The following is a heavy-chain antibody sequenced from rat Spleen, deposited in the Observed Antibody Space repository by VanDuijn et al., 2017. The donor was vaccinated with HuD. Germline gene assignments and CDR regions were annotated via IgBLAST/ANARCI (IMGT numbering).Heavy chain of an antibody. J-gene: IGHJ2*01. CDR2: ITNSGGST. Sequence: EVQLVESGGGLVQPGRSLKLSCAASGFTFSNYYMAWVRQAQTKGLEWVASITNSGGSTYYRDSVKGRFPISRDNAKSSLYLQMDSLRSEDTATYYCTRHGYNSYFDYWGQGVMVTVTS. CDR1: GFTFSNYY. CDR3: TRHGYNSYFDY. V-gene: IGHV5S23*01. D-gene: IGHD1-9*01.